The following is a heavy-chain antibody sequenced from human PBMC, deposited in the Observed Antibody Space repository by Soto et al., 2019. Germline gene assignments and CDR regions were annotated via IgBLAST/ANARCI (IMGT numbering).Heavy chain of an antibody. D-gene: IGHD3-22*01. CDR3: ARDQLYYNDISGRPLNAFDV. CDR2: IDPYDSYT. CDR1: GYNFNHYW. Sequence: GESLNISCKGSGYNFNHYWINWVRQMPGKGLEWMGRIDPYDSYTNYSPSFQGHVTFSVDTSSPTAYLQMNSLRAEDTAVYYCARDQLYYNDISGRPLNAFDVWGQGTMVTVS. J-gene: IGHJ3*01. V-gene: IGHV5-10-1*01.